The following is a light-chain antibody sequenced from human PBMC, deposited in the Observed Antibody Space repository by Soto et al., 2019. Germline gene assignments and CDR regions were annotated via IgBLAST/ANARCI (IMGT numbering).Light chain of an antibody. CDR3: STYINSITFVI. J-gene: IGLJ2*01. Sequence: QSVLTQPASVSGSPGQSITISCTGNRSDVGAYNYISWYQQHPGKAPKLMIYEVSNRPSGVSTRFSGSKSGNTASLTISGLQAEDEGDYYCSTYINSITFVIFGGGTQLTVL. CDR2: EVS. V-gene: IGLV2-14*01. CDR1: RSDVGAYNY.